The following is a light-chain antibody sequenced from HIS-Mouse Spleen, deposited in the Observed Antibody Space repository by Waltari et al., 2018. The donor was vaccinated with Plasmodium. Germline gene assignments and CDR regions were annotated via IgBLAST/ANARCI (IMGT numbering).Light chain of an antibody. CDR1: ALPKKY. Sequence: SYELTQPPSVSVSPGQTARITCYGDALPKKYAYWYQQKSGQAPVLVNYEDRKPTPGIPGGFPGSSSGNNATLTISGAQVEDEADYYCYSTDSSGNHRVFGGGTKLTVL. V-gene: IGLV3-10*01. J-gene: IGLJ3*02. CDR2: EDR. CDR3: YSTDSSGNHRV.